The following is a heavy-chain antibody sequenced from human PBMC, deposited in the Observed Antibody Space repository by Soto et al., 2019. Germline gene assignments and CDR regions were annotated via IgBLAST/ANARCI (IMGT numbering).Heavy chain of an antibody. CDR1: GGTFSSYT. CDR2: IIPILGIA. CDR3: ARGLYRLTRGVRPENWFDP. J-gene: IGHJ5*02. V-gene: IGHV1-69*02. Sequence: QVQLVQSGAEVKKPGSSVKVSCKASGGTFSSYTISWVRQAPGQGLEWMGRIIPILGIANYAQKFQGRVTITADKSTSTAYMELSSLRSEDTAVYYCARGLYRLTRGVRPENWFDPWGQGTLVTVSS. D-gene: IGHD3-9*01.